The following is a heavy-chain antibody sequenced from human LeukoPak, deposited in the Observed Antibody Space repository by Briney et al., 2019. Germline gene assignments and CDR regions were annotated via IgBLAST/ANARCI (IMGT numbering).Heavy chain of an antibody. CDR3: ARDPSSVTLYFFDY. J-gene: IGHJ4*02. CDR1: GYTFRGNY. CDR2: IDANNGDT. D-gene: IGHD4-11*01. V-gene: IGHV1-2*02. Sequence: GASVKVSCKASGYTFRGNYIHWLRQAPGQGLEWMGWIDANNGDTKSAQKFQGRVTMSRDTSISTAYMDLSSLSPDDAAVYYCARDPSSVTLYFFDYWGQGTLVTVPS.